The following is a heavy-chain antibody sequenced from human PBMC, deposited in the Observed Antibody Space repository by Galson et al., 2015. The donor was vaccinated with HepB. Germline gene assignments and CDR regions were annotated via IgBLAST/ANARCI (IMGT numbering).Heavy chain of an antibody. V-gene: IGHV3-7*03. CDR1: GFTFSSGNW. CDR2: INEDGRRK. J-gene: IGHJ4*02. D-gene: IGHD3-16*01. Sequence: SLRLSCAVSGFTFSSGNWMSWVRQAPGKGLEWVANINEDGRRKNYVDSVKGRFTISRDNAKSSVYLQMNSLRAEDTAVYYCARDRRETLSWGFDYWGQGTLVTVSS. CDR3: ARDRRETLSWGFDY.